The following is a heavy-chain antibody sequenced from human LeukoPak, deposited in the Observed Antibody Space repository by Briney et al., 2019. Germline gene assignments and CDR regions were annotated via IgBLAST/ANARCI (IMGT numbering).Heavy chain of an antibody. CDR1: GFTFSSYG. V-gene: IGHV3-23*01. Sequence: GGSPRLSCAASGFTFSSYGMSWVRQAPGKGLEWVSAISSSGGSTYYADSVKGRFTISRDNSTNTIYLQMNSLRAEHTAVYYCAKDRHAPGRYCSSTTCFPFDSWGQGTLVTVSS. CDR3: AKDRHAPGRYCSSTTCFPFDS. J-gene: IGHJ5*01. D-gene: IGHD2-2*01. CDR2: ISSSGGST.